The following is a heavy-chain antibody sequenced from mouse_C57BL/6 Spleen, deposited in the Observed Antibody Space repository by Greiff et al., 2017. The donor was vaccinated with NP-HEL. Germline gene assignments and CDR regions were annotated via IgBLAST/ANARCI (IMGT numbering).Heavy chain of an antibody. CDR3: ARVPYYYGSRGAMDY. D-gene: IGHD1-1*01. V-gene: IGHV1-26*01. Sequence: VQLQQSGPELVKPGASVKISCKASGYTFTDYYMNWVKQSHGKSLEWIGDINPNNGGTSYNQKFKGKATLTVDKSSSTAYMELRSLTSEDSAVYYCARVPYYYGSRGAMDYWGQGTSVTVSS. J-gene: IGHJ4*01. CDR1: GYTFTDYY. CDR2: INPNNGGT.